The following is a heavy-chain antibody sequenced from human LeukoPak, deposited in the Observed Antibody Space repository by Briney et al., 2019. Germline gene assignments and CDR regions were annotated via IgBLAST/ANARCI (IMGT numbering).Heavy chain of an antibody. V-gene: IGHV3-30*02. CDR3: PREGGTVEIGRFDY. J-gene: IGHJ4*02. Sequence: GGSLRLSCAASGIDFRASGMHWVRQAPGMGLEWVTFIQTDGRDKYYAASVAGRFTISRDNSKNTVYLNMNNLRPDDTALYYGPREGGTVEIGRFDYWGQGPLATVP. D-gene: IGHD3/OR15-3a*01. CDR2: IQTDGRDK. CDR1: GIDFRASG.